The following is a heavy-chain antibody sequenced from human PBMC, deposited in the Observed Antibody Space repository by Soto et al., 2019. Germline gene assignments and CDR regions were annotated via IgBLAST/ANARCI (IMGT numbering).Heavy chain of an antibody. CDR3: AKDRRHSLRYFDWLPRPYGMDV. CDR2: ISGVGGST. V-gene: IGHV3-23*01. J-gene: IGHJ6*02. CDR1: GFTFSSYS. Sequence: PVGSLRLSCAASGFTFSSYSMSWVRQAPGKGLEWVSAISGVGGSTYYADSVKGRFTISRDNSKNTLYLQMNSLRAEDTAVYYCAKDRRHSLRYFDWLPRPYGMDVWGQGTTVTVSS. D-gene: IGHD3-9*01.